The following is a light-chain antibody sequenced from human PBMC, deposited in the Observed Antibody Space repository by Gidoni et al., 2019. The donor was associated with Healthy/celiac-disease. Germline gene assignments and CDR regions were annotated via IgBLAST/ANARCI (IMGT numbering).Light chain of an antibody. J-gene: IGKJ2*01. CDR1: RSVLYSSNNKNY. V-gene: IGKV4-1*01. CDR3: QQYYSTPYT. CDR2: WAS. Sequence: ATINCKSSRSVLYSSNNKNYLAWYQQKPGQPPKLLIYWASTRESGVPDRFSGSGSETDFSLTISSLQAEDVAVYYCQQYYSTPYTFGQGTKLEIK.